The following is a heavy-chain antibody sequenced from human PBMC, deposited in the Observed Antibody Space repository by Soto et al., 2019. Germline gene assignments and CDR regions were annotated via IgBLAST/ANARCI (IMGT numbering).Heavy chain of an antibody. Sequence: QVQLVESGGGVVQPGRSLRLSCAASGFTFSSYAMHWVRQAPGKGLEWVAVISYDGSNKYYADSVKGRFTISRDNSKNRLYLQMDSLRAEDTAVYYCARGLGRDYYYGMDVWCQGTTVTVSS. CDR3: ARGLGRDYYYGMDV. CDR2: ISYDGSNK. V-gene: IGHV3-30-3*01. J-gene: IGHJ6*02. CDR1: GFTFSSYA. D-gene: IGHD3-16*01.